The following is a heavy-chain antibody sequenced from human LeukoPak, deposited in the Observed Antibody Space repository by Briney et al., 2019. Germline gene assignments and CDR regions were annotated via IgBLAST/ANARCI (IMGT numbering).Heavy chain of an antibody. CDR3: ARGGNPIYYYYLDV. CDR1: GFTFSSPP. J-gene: IGHJ6*03. CDR2: ISYGGNNE. Sequence: PGGSLRLSCAASGFTFSSPPMHWVRQAPGKGLEWVAVISYGGNNEDYADSVKGRFTISRDNSKNTLYLQMNSLRAEDTAVYHCARGGNPIYYYYLDVWGKGTTVTVSS. V-gene: IGHV3-30-3*01. D-gene: IGHD1-1*01.